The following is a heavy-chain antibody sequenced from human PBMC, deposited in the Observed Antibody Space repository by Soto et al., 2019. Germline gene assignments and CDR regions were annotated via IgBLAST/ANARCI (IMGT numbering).Heavy chain of an antibody. J-gene: IGHJ4*02. CDR1: GDSVSGVSYY. Sequence: PSETLSLTCTVSGDSVSGVSYYWSWIRQPPGRGLEWLANINPGGRTNYNPSLNSRATISVDTSKKQFSLKLSSVTAADTAVYFCARGLDYYGSGSPDLNGYWGQGTLVTVSS. CDR2: INPGGRT. CDR3: ARGLDYYGSGSPDLNGY. V-gene: IGHV4-61*01. D-gene: IGHD3-10*01.